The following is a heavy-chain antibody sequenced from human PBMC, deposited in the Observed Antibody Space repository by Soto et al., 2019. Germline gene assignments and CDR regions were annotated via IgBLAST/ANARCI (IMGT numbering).Heavy chain of an antibody. D-gene: IGHD3-10*01. Sequence: QVQLVQSGAEVRKPGASVKVSCKASGYTFNNYFMHWVRQAPAQGLEWMGVITPSSGSTTYAQRSQGRLTMTGETSTSTVTMERRSLREEDTAVYEGAGDRVRAGDHVGPAPGAQHGFDAWGQGTLVTVSS. V-gene: IGHV1-46*02. CDR1: GYTFNNYF. J-gene: IGHJ5*02. CDR3: AGDRVRAGDHVGPAPGAQHGFDA. CDR2: ITPSSGST.